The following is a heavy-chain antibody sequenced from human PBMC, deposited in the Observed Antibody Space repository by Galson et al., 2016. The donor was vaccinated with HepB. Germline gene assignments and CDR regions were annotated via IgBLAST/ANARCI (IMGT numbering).Heavy chain of an antibody. Sequence: SLRLSCAASGFTFSTYGMHWVRQAPGKGLEWVALISYDGKSESYADSVKGRVTISRDNSKGTLYLQMNSLSAEDTAVYYCAREGKGGRVDYYYYYMDVWGKGTTVTVSS. V-gene: IGHV3-30*03. J-gene: IGHJ6*03. CDR3: AREGKGGRVDYYYYYMDV. CDR2: ISYDGKSE. CDR1: GFTFSTYG. D-gene: IGHD2-15*01.